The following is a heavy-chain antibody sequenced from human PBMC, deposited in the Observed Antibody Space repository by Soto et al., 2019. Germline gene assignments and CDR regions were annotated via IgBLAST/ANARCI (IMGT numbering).Heavy chain of an antibody. J-gene: IGHJ4*02. Sequence: GGSLRLSCAASGFTFTSYSMNWVRQAPGKGLEWVSSISSTTTYIYYGDSMKGRFTISRDNAKNSLYLKMNSLRAEDTDLYYCERESEDLTSDFDYWGQGTLVTVSS. CDR1: GFTFTSYS. CDR2: ISSTTTYI. CDR3: ERESEDLTSDFDY. V-gene: IGHV3-21*06.